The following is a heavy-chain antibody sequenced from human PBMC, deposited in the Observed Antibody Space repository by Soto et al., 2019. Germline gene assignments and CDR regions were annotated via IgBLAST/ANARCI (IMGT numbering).Heavy chain of an antibody. V-gene: IGHV1-69*01. Sequence: QVQLVQSGAEVKKPGSSVKVSCKASGATFSNYAVTCVRQAPGQGLEWVGGIIPVFATATYAQTFQGRVTITADESTNTAYVELSSLRSEDTAVYYCARREYQGPPSDYWGQGTLVTVSS. CDR1: GATFSNYA. J-gene: IGHJ4*02. CDR2: IIPVFATA. CDR3: ARREYQGPPSDY. D-gene: IGHD2-2*01.